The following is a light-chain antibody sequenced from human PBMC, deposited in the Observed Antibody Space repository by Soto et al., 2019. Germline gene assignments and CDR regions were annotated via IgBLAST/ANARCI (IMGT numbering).Light chain of an antibody. CDR2: DAS. J-gene: IGKJ5*01. V-gene: IGKV1-33*01. CDR1: QDINNY. Sequence: DIQMPQSPSSLSASVGVRATITCHTTQDINNYLNLYQQKPGKAPKLLIYDASNLETEVPSRFRGSGSGTDFTVIISSLRCEGMAIYYCQQYDSLPQVFGRGKRLEIK. CDR3: QQYDSLPQV.